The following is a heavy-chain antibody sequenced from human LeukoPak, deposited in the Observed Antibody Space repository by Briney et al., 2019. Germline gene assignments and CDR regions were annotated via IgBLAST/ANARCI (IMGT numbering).Heavy chain of an antibody. J-gene: IGHJ4*02. CDR2: IYYSGST. Sequence: SETLSLTCTVSGGSISTYYWSWIRQPPGKGLEWIGDIYYSGSTNYNPAPKRRGTTTVDTYKNQFSLKLRTIPTADAAAFYYGGDTGTVVDYWGQGTLVTVSS. CDR3: GGDTGTVVDY. D-gene: IGHD4-23*01. CDR1: GGSISTYY. V-gene: IGHV4-59*01.